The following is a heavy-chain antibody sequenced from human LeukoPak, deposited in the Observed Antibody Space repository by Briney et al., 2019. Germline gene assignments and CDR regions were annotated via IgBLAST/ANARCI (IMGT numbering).Heavy chain of an antibody. V-gene: IGHV1-69*05. CDR1: GGTFSSYA. CDR2: IIPIFGTA. CDR3: ARDRGYYDGSGYYYFDY. Sequence: SVKVSCKASGGTFSSYAISWVRQAPGQGLEWMGRIIPIFGTANYAQKFQGRVTITTDESTSTAYMELSSLRSEDTAVYYCARDRGYYDGSGYYYFDYWGQGTLVTVSS. D-gene: IGHD3-22*01. J-gene: IGHJ4*02.